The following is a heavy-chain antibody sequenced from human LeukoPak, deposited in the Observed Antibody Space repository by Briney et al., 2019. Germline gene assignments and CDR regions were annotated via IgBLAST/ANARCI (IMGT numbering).Heavy chain of an antibody. D-gene: IGHD3-10*01. CDR3: ARAGNYYGSGSGMDV. CDR2: INPHSGDT. Sequence: ASVKVSCKASVYSFVGYFITCIRQAPGQGPEWMGWINPHSGDTNYAQKFQGRVTMTRDTSLSAAYMELSRLKYDDTAVYYCARAGNYYGSGSGMDVWGQGTTVTVSS. V-gene: IGHV1-2*02. J-gene: IGHJ6*02. CDR1: VYSFVGYF.